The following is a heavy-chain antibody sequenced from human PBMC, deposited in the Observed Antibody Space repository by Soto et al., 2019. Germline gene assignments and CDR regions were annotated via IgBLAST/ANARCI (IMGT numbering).Heavy chain of an antibody. V-gene: IGHV4-31*03. CDR3: ARFCSGGSCYSAIDY. CDR2: IYYSGST. CDR1: GGSISSGGYY. Sequence: SETLSLTCTVSGGSISSGGYYWSWIRQHPGKGLEWIGYIYYSGSTYYNPSLKSRVTISVDTSKNQFSLKLSSETAADTAVYYCARFCSGGSCYSAIDYWGQGTLVTVSS. D-gene: IGHD2-15*01. J-gene: IGHJ4*02.